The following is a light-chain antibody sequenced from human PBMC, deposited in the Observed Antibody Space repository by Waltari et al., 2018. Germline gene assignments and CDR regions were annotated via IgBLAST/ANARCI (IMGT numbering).Light chain of an antibody. J-gene: IGKJ2*01. CDR3: QQYGSSPPRA. CDR1: TGVSSSY. V-gene: IGKV3-20*01. CDR2: GAS. Sequence: EIVLTQSPGTLSLSPGERATLSCGASTGVSSSYLAWYQQNPGPAPRLLIYGASSRAPAIPDRFSGSGSGTDFTLTISRLEPEDFAVYYCQQYGSSPPRAFGQGTKLEIK.